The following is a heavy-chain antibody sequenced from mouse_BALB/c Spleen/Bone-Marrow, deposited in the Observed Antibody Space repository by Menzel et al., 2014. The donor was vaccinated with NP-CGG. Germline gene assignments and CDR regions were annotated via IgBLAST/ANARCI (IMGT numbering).Heavy chain of an antibody. CDR1: GFNIKDTY. CDR3: ASYRYAWYFDV. V-gene: IGHV14-3*02. J-gene: IGHJ1*01. CDR2: IDPANGNT. Sequence: EVQLQQSGAELVKPGASVKLSCTASGFNIKDTYLHWVKQRPEQGLEWIGRIDPANGNTKYDPKFQGKATITADTSSNTAYLQLSSLTSEDTAVYYCASYRYAWYFDVWGSGNLSHRLL. D-gene: IGHD2-14*01.